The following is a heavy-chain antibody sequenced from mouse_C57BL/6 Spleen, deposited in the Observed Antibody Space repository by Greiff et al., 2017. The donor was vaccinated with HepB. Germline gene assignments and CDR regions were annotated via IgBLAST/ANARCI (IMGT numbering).Heavy chain of an antibody. J-gene: IGHJ3*01. Sequence: VQLKESGPELVKPGASVKIPCKASGYTFTDYNMDWVKQSHGKSLEWIGDINPNNGGTIYNQKFKGKATLTVDKSSSTAYMELRSLTSEDTAVYYCASEGPEPYITKAWFAYWGKGTLVTVSA. CDR1: GYTFTDYN. D-gene: IGHD1-3*01. CDR3: ASEGPEPYITKAWFAY. V-gene: IGHV1-18*01. CDR2: INPNNGGT.